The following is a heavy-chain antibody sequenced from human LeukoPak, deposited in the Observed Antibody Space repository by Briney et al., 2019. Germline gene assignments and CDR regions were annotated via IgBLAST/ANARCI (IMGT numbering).Heavy chain of an antibody. J-gene: IGHJ5*02. CDR3: AGDHNYYSGSETYFVDWFDP. CDR1: GFTFSFYP. CDR2: ISYDGTTK. Sequence: GGSLRLSCAASGFTFSFYPMHWVRLTPGKGLEWVAYISYDGTTKYYADSVRGRFTISRDNSKSTLSLHMDSLRADDTALYYCAGDHNYYSGSETYFVDWFDPWGQGTLVTVSS. V-gene: IGHV3-30*04. D-gene: IGHD3-10*01.